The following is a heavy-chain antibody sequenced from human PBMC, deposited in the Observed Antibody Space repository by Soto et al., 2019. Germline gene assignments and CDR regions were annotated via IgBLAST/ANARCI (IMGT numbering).Heavy chain of an antibody. V-gene: IGHV1-69*13. CDR2: IIPIFGTA. J-gene: IGHJ4*02. Sequence: RASVKVSCKASGVTFSSYAISWVRQAPGQGLEWMGGIIPIFGTANYAQKFQGRVTITADESTSTAYMELGSLRSEDTAVYYCASGNCGGDCFLNFDYWGQGTLVTVSS. CDR3: ASGNCGGDCFLNFDY. CDR1: GVTFSSYA. D-gene: IGHD2-21*02.